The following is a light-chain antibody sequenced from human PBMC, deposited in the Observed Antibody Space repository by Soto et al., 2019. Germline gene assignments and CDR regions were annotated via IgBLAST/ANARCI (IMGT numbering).Light chain of an antibody. CDR2: GAS. V-gene: IGKV3-20*01. J-gene: IGKJ4*01. Sequence: EILWTQSPGTLSLSPGERATLSCRASQSVSNSYLAWYQQKPGQAPRLLIYGASSRATGTPDRFSGSGSGTDFTLTVSRLEPEDFAVYYCQQYSSSPLTFGGGTKVEIK. CDR3: QQYSSSPLT. CDR1: QSVSNSY.